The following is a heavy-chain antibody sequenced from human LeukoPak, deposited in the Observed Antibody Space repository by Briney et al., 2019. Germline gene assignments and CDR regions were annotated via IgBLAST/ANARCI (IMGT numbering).Heavy chain of an antibody. CDR1: GFTFSSYA. CDR2: ISGSGGST. CDR3: ARDPPGGCSSTSCSKSDY. V-gene: IGHV3-23*01. Sequence: GGSLRLSCAASGFTFSSYAMSWVRQAPGKGLEWVSAISGSGGSTYYADSVKGRFTISRDNSKNSLYLQMNSLRAEDTAVYYCARDPPGGCSSTSCSKSDYWGQGTLVTVSS. D-gene: IGHD2-2*01. J-gene: IGHJ4*02.